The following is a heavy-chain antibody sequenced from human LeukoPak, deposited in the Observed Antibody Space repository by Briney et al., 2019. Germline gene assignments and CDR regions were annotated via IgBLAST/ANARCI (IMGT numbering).Heavy chain of an antibody. Sequence: PGGSLRLSCAASGFTFDDYAMHWVRQAPGKGLEWVSLISGDGGTTYYGDSVKGRFTISRDNSKNTLYLQMNSLRAEDTAIYYCAKLRDFFDSSGQFDYWGQGTLVTVSS. D-gene: IGHD3-22*01. CDR2: ISGDGGTT. J-gene: IGHJ4*02. CDR1: GFTFDDYA. CDR3: AKLRDFFDSSGQFDY. V-gene: IGHV3-43*02.